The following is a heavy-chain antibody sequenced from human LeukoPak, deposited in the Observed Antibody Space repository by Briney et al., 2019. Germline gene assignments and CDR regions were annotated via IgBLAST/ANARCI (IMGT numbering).Heavy chain of an antibody. CDR2: ITAYNDNT. CDR1: GYRFTSYS. J-gene: IGHJ4*02. D-gene: IGHD3-10*01. Sequence: ASVKVSCKASGYRFTSYSISWVRQAPGQGLEWMGWITAYNDNTNYAQKLQGRVTMTTDTSTSTAYMELRSLRSDDTAVYYCARALLWFGEPSHIDYWGQGTLVTASS. CDR3: ARALLWFGEPSHIDY. V-gene: IGHV1-18*01.